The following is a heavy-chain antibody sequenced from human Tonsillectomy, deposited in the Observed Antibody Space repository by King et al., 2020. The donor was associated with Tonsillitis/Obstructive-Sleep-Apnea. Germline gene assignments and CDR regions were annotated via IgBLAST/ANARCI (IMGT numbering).Heavy chain of an antibody. CDR1: GGSISSYY. CDR2: IYYSGST. J-gene: IGHJ6*03. Sequence: PLQESGPGLVKPSETLSLTCTVSGGSISSYYWSWIRQPPGKGLEWIGYIYYSGSTNYNPSLKSRVTISVDTSKNQFSLKLSSVTAADTAVYYCARDAVGRYYYYMDVWGKGTTVTVSS. V-gene: IGHV4-59*01. CDR3: ARDAVGRYYYYMDV. D-gene: IGHD1-26*01.